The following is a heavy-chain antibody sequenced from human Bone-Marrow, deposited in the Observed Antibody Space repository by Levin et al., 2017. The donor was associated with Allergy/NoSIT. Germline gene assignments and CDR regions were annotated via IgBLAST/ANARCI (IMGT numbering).Heavy chain of an antibody. CDR2: ISHDANDE. D-gene: IGHD2-2*01. CDR3: ATNEDCRATSCYRPFDY. Sequence: GGSLRLSCAASGFTFSNHAMHWVRQAPGRGLEWVAVISHDANDEKYADSVKGRFTISRDNSKNTVFLQMSSLKPEDTAMYYCATNEDCRATSCYRPFDYWGQGTLVAVSS. J-gene: IGHJ4*02. V-gene: IGHV3-30-3*01. CDR1: GFTFSNHA.